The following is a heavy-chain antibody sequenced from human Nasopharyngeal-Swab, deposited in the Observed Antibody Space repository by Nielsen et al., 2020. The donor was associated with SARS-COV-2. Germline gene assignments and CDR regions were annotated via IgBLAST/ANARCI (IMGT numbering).Heavy chain of an antibody. J-gene: IGHJ3*02. CDR2: INSDGTTT. CDR1: GFSVGVYW. V-gene: IGHV3-74*01. Sequence: GGSRRLSCAASGFSVGVYWMHWVRQVEGKGLGWVAGINSDGTTTNNADSGKGRLTISRDNAKKTLHLQMNNLRGADTAVYYCVRSYCRSTTCYWDAFDIWGQGTMVTVSS. D-gene: IGHD2/OR15-2a*01. CDR3: VRSYCRSTTCYWDAFDI.